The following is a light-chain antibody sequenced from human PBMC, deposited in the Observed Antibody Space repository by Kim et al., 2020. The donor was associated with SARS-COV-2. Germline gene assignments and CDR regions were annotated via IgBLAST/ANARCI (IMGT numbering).Light chain of an antibody. CDR3: QSYDSSLSGSYV. CDR1: SSNSGAGYD. J-gene: IGLJ1*01. V-gene: IGLV1-40*01. CDR2: GNS. Sequence: RVTISCTGSSSNSGAGYDVHWYQQLPGTAPKLLIYGNSNRPSGVPDRFSGSKSGTSASLAITGLQAEDEADYYCQSYDSSLSGSYVFGTGTKVTVL.